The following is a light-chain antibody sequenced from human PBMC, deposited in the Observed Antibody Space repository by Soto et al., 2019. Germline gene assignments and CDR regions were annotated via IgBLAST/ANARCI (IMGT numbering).Light chain of an antibody. CDR1: QSVSSSH. V-gene: IGKV3-20*01. CDR2: GAS. Sequence: EIVLTQSPGTLSLSPGERATLSCRASQSVSSSHLAWYQQNPGQAPRLLIYGASSRPTRIPDRFSGSGSGTDFTLTISRLEPEDFAVYYCQQYGSSLFTFGPGTKVDIK. CDR3: QQYGSSLFT. J-gene: IGKJ3*01.